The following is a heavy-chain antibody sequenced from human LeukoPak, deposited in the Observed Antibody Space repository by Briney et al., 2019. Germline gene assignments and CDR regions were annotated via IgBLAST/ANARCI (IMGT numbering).Heavy chain of an antibody. V-gene: IGHV3-53*01. CDR1: GFTVSSNY. D-gene: IGHD3-22*01. J-gene: IGHJ3*02. Sequence: GSLRLSCAASGFTVSSNYMSWVRQAPGKGPEWVSVIYSGGSTYYADSVKGRFTISRDNSKNTLYLQMNSLRAEDTAVYYCARCLGDSSGYYPEWAFDIWGQGTMVTVSS. CDR2: IYSGGST. CDR3: ARCLGDSSGYYPEWAFDI.